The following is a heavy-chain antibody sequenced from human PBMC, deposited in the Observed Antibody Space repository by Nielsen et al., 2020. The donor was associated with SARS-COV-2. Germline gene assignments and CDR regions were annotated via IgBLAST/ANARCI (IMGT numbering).Heavy chain of an antibody. CDR1: GFTFSTYN. CDR2: ISGSGGST. D-gene: IGHD2-2*01. CDR3: AKNKGGLPAAVDY. Sequence: GESLKISCAASGFTFSTYNMNWVRQAPGKGLEWVSAISGSGGSTYYADSVKGRFTISRDNSKNTLYLQMNSLRAEDTAVYYCAKNKGGLPAAVDYWGQGTLVTVSS. J-gene: IGHJ4*02. V-gene: IGHV3-23*01.